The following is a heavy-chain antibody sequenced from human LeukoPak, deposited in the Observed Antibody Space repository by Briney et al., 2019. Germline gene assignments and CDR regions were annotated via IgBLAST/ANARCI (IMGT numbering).Heavy chain of an antibody. CDR1: GVNLYSSE. CDR3: ARDTLNGRFVIRLDS. Sequence: GGSLRLSCVGSGVNLYSSEMNWVRQAPGKGLEWVSHVSAGTTAEYYAESPTTRFTMSRDNARNSISLHMSNLRVEDTAIYYCARDTLNGRFVIRLDSWGQGALVTVS. V-gene: IGHV3-48*03. J-gene: IGHJ4*02. CDR2: VSAGTTAE. D-gene: IGHD3-16*02.